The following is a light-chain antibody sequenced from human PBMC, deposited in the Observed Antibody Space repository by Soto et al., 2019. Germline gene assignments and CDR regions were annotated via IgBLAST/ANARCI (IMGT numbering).Light chain of an antibody. Sequence: QSVLTQPPSASGTPGQRVTISCSGSSSNIGSNTVNWYQQLPGTAPKLLIYSNNRRPSGVPDRFSGSKSGTSASLAISGLQSEDEAEYYCATWDDSLNGLSWVFGGGTQLTVL. CDR3: ATWDDSLNGLSWV. CDR1: SSNIGSNT. CDR2: SNN. V-gene: IGLV1-44*01. J-gene: IGLJ3*02.